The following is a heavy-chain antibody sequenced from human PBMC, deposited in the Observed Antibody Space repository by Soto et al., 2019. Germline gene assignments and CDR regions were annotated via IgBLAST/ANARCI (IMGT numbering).Heavy chain of an antibody. CDR1: GFGFSSYA. CDR3: AREGGEYSSSSSYYYYGMGV. Sequence: GGSLRLSCGSSGFGFSSYAIHLVRQAPGKGLEWVAFISYDGSNKYYADSVKGRFTISRDNSENTVYLQMNSLRSEDTAAYYCAREGGEYSSSSSYYYYGMGVWGQGTTVTVSS. V-gene: IGHV3-30-3*01. J-gene: IGHJ6*02. CDR2: ISYDGSNK. D-gene: IGHD6-6*01.